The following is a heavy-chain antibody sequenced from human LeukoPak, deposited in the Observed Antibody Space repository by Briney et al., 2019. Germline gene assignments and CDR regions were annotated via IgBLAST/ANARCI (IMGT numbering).Heavy chain of an antibody. CDR1: GYTFTRYD. D-gene: IGHD3-3*01. Sequence: RGSVKVSCKASGYTFTRYDINWVRQATGQGLEWVGLMNYNSGNKGYAQKFQGRVTMITNTSINTAYMELSRLRSEDTAVYYCARSGSRYYDFWSGYVDLAKYWGQGTLVTVSS. CDR2: MNYNSGNK. J-gene: IGHJ4*02. V-gene: IGHV1-8*01. CDR3: ARSGSRYYDFWSGYVDLAKY.